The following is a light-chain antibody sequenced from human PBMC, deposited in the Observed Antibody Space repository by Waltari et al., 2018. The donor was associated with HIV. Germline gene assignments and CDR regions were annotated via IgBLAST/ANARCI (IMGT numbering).Light chain of an antibody. CDR3: QQSDTEPRT. V-gene: IGKV1-27*01. CDR1: QDIGKF. Sequence: DIQMTQSPTSLSASVGERVTITCRASQDIGKFLAWYQHKPGEAPRLLIYSTSNLHSGVSDRFSGSGSGTQFSLTITSLQAEDAAIYYCQQSDTEPRTFG. CDR2: STS. J-gene: IGKJ2*02.